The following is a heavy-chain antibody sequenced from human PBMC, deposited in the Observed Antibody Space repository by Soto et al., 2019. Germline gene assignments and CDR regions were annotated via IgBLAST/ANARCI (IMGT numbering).Heavy chain of an antibody. Sequence: QVHLVQSGAEVKKPGASVKVSCRVSGYTLSDLSIHWVRQAPGKGLEWMGGFDPEDGGTIYTQKFRGRVTVTEDTSTDTAYMERSGLRSEETAVYYCATHLSRSRRLKVWSFDLGGRGSLVTVSS. J-gene: IGHJ2*01. V-gene: IGHV1-24*01. CDR3: ATHLSRSRRLKVWSFDL. CDR2: FDPEDGGT. D-gene: IGHD3-16*01. CDR1: GYTLSDLS.